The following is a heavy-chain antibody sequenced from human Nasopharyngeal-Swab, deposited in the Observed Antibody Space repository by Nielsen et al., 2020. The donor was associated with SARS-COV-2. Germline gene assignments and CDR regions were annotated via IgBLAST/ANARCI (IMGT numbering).Heavy chain of an antibody. CDR2: ISSSGSTI. CDR1: GFTFSDYY. Sequence: GESLKISCAASGFTFSDYYMSWIRQAPGKGLEWVSYISSSGSTIYYADSVKGRFTISSDNAKNSLYLQMNSLRAEDTAVYYCARDQSGSYNFDYWGQGTLVTVSS. D-gene: IGHD1-26*01. V-gene: IGHV3-11*01. CDR3: ARDQSGSYNFDY. J-gene: IGHJ4*02.